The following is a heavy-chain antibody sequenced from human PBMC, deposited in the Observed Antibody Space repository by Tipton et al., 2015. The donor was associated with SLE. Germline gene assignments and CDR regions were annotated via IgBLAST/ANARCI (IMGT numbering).Heavy chain of an antibody. V-gene: IGHV4-61*09. Sequence: TLSLTCTVSGGSISSSSYYWSWIRQPAGKGLEWIGHIYTSGSTNYNPSLKSRVTISVDTSKNQFSLKLSSVTAADTAVYYCARVYLELNGGAFDIWGQGTMVTVSS. J-gene: IGHJ3*02. CDR1: GGSISSSSYY. CDR2: IYTSGST. D-gene: IGHD1-7*01. CDR3: ARVYLELNGGAFDI.